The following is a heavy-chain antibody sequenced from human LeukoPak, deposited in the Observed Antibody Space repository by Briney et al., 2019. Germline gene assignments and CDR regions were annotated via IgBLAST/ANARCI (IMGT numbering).Heavy chain of an antibody. CDR2: INAGNGNT. J-gene: IGHJ4*02. CDR1: GYTFTSYA. V-gene: IGHV1-3*01. CDR3: ARDGQVLRYFEYPDY. D-gene: IGHD3-9*01. Sequence: GASVKVSCKASGYTFTSYAMHWVRQAPGQRLEWMGWINAGNGNTKYSQKFQGRVTMTTDTSTSTAYMELRSLRSDDTAVYYCARDGQVLRYFEYPDYWGQGTLVTVSS.